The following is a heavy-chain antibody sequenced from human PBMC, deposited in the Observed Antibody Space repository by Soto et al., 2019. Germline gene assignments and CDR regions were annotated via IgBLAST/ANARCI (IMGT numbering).Heavy chain of an antibody. CDR2: ISSSSSYI. Sequence: EVQLVESGGGLVKPGGSLRLSCAASGFTFSSYSMNWVRQAPGKGLEWVSSISSSSSYIYYADSVKGRFTISRDNAKNSLYLQMNSLRAEDTAVYYCARDSNPGGYSHHGYWGQGTLVTVSS. V-gene: IGHV3-21*01. CDR3: ARDSNPGGYSHHGY. J-gene: IGHJ4*02. CDR1: GFTFSSYS. D-gene: IGHD5-18*01.